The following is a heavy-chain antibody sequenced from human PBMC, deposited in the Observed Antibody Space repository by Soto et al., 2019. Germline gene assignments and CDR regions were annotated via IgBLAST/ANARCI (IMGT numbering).Heavy chain of an antibody. CDR1: GYTFTGYY. Sequence: ASVKVSCKASGYTFTGYYMHWVRQAPGQGLEWMGWINPNSGGTNYAQKFQGRVTMTRDTSISTAYMELSRLRSDDTAVYYCARRALRGYSSMNWFDPWGQGTLVTVSS. CDR2: INPNSGGT. CDR3: ARRALRGYSSMNWFDP. V-gene: IGHV1-2*02. D-gene: IGHD5-18*01. J-gene: IGHJ5*02.